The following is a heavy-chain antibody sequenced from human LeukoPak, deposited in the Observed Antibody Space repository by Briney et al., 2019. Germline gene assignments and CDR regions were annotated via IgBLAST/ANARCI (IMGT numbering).Heavy chain of an antibody. CDR2: ISSSSSYI. CDR1: GFIFSTYN. J-gene: IGHJ4*02. CDR3: ARSFYYDNSGWEIDY. D-gene: IGHD3-22*01. V-gene: IGHV3-21*01. Sequence: GGSLRLSCAASGFIFSTYNMNWVRQAPGKGLEWVSSISSSSSYIYYADPVKGRFTISRDNAKNSLYLQMNSLRAEDTAVYYCARSFYYDNSGWEIDYWGQGTLVTVSS.